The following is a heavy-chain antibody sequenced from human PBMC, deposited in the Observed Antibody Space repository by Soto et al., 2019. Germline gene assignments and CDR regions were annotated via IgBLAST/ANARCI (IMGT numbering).Heavy chain of an antibody. CDR1: GFTFTSSA. CDR3: AAAGYCSSSSCSYFYYCMYV. D-gene: IGHD2-2*01. V-gene: IGHV1-58*01. J-gene: IGHJ6*01. Sequence: AVKLCCKASGFTFTSSAVQWVRQARGQRLEWIGWIVVGSGNTNYAQKFQERVTITRDMSTSTAYMELSSLRSEDTAVYYCAAAGYCSSSSCSYFYYCMYVW. CDR2: IVVGSGNT.